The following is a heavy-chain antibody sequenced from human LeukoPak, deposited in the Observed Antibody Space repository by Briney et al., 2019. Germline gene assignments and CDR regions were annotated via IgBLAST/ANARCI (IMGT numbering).Heavy chain of an antibody. J-gene: IGHJ5*02. CDR3: ARDPRGLTIFGIPSFDP. CDR2: ISYDGSNK. V-gene: IGHV3-30*03. CDR1: GFTFSSYG. D-gene: IGHD3-3*01. Sequence: GRSLRLSCAASGFTFSSYGMHWVRQAPGKGLEWVAVISYDGSNKYYADSVKGRFTISRDNSKNTLYLQMNSLRAEDTAVYYCARDPRGLTIFGIPSFDPWGQGTLVTVSS.